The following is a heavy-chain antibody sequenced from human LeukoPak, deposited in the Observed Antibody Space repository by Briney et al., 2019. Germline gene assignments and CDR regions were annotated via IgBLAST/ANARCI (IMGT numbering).Heavy chain of an antibody. CDR2: ISGSGGST. V-gene: IGHV3-23*01. J-gene: IGHJ4*02. Sequence: GGSLRLSCAASGFTFSSYAMSWVRQAPGKGVEWVSAISGSGGSTYYADSVKGRFTISRDNSKNTLYLQMNSLRAEDTAVYYCAKDRGGYYYDSSGYYNYWGQGTLVTVSS. D-gene: IGHD3-22*01. CDR3: AKDRGGYYYDSSGYYNY. CDR1: GFTFSSYA.